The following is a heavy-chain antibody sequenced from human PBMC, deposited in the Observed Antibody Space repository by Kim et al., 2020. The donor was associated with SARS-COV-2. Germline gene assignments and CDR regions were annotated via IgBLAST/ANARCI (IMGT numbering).Heavy chain of an antibody. CDR2: IWYDGSNK. CDR1: GFTFSSYA. V-gene: IGHV3-33*06. CDR3: AKGKDEDGYKHGL. J-gene: IGHJ4*02. D-gene: IGHD5-12*01. Sequence: GGSLRLSCAASGFTFSSYAMHWVRQAPGKGLEWVAVIWYDGSNKYYADSVKGRFTISRDNSKNTLYLQMNSLRAEDTAVYYCAKGKDEDGYKHGLWGQGTLVTVSS.